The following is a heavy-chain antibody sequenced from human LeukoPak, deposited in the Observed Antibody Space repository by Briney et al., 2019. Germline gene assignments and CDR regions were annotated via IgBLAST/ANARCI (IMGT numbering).Heavy chain of an antibody. CDR2: ISAYNGNT. V-gene: IGHV1-18*01. CDR3: AREGDSSSWYTAGYYYYYMDV. Sequence: ASVKVSCKASGYTFTSYGISWVRQAPGQGLEWMGWISAYNGNTNYAQKLQGRVTMTTDTSTSTAYMELRSLRSDDTAVYYCAREGDSSSWYTAGYYYYYMDVWGKGTTVTVSS. CDR1: GYTFTSYG. D-gene: IGHD6-13*01. J-gene: IGHJ6*03.